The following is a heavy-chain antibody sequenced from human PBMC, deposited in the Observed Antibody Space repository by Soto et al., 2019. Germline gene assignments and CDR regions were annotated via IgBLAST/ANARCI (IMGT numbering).Heavy chain of an antibody. Sequence: EVQLVESGGGLVQPGGSLRLSCAASGFTFSSYWMSWVRQAPGKGLEWVANITQDGSEKYYVDSVKGRFTISRDNAKNSLYLQMNSLSAEDTAVYYCARATYHYEIVTGYYGYYYYMDVWGKGTTVTVSS. CDR2: ITQDGSEK. D-gene: IGHD3-9*01. V-gene: IGHV3-7*01. J-gene: IGHJ6*03. CDR3: ARATYHYEIVTGYYGYYYYMDV. CDR1: GFTFSSYW.